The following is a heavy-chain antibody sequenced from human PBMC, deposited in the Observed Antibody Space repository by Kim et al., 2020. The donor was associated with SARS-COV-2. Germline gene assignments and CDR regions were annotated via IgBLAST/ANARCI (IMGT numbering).Heavy chain of an antibody. CDR1: GFTFSSYA. Sequence: GGSLRLSCAASGFTFSSYAMSWVRQAPGKGLEWVSAISGSGGSTYYADSVKGRFTISRDNSKNTLYLQMNSLRAEDTAVYYCAKDGTNGVGKGWFDPWGQGTLVTVSS. D-gene: IGHD2-8*01. CDR3: AKDGTNGVGKGWFDP. J-gene: IGHJ5*02. V-gene: IGHV3-23*01. CDR2: ISGSGGST.